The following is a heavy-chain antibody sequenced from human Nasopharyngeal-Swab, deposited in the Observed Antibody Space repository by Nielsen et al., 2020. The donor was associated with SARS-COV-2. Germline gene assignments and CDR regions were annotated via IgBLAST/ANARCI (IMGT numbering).Heavy chain of an antibody. CDR3: ARGHDYGDYATYDY. D-gene: IGHD4-17*01. V-gene: IGHV4-34*01. CDR2: INHSGST. J-gene: IGHJ4*02. CDR1: GGSFSGYY. Sequence: SETLSLTCAVYGGSFSGYYWSWIRQPPGKGLEWIGEINHSGSTNYNPSLKSRVTIPVDTSKNQFSLKLSSVTAADTAVYYCARGHDYGDYATYDYWGQGTLVTVSS.